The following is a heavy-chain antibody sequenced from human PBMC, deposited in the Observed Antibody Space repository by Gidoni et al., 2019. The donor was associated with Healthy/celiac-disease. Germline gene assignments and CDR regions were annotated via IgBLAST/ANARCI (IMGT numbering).Heavy chain of an antibody. V-gene: IGHV3-43*01. CDR2: ISWDGGST. CDR1: GFTLDDYT. D-gene: IGHD2-15*01. Sequence: VQLVESGGVVVQPGGSLRLYCAASGFTLDDYTMHWVRQAPGKGLEWVSLISWDGGSTYYADSVKGRFTISRDNSKNSLYLQMNSLRTEDTALYYCAKAVSGGADYYYYGMDVWGQGTTVTVSS. CDR3: AKAVSGGADYYYYGMDV. J-gene: IGHJ6*02.